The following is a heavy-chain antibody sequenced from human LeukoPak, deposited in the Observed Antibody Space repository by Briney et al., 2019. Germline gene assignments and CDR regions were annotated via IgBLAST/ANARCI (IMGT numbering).Heavy chain of an antibody. V-gene: IGHV4-39*01. Sequence: SETLSLTCAVSGGSISSISSNNWAWIRQPPGKGLELIAAIHYTGSTYYNPSFMSRVTISVDTSKNQFSLKLNSLTATDTAVYYCARLPTGYPNWFDTWGQGILVTVSS. J-gene: IGHJ5*02. CDR2: IHYTGST. CDR1: GGSISSISSNN. CDR3: ARLPTGYPNWFDT. D-gene: IGHD5-18*01.